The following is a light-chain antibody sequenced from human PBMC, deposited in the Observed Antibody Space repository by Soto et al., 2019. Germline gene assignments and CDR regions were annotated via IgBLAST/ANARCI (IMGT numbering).Light chain of an antibody. CDR3: QEYIQWPPGM. CDR2: DTS. V-gene: IGKV3-15*01. CDR1: QFVYSR. J-gene: IGKJ1*01. Sequence: DIVVTQSPATLSATPGERVTRACRASQFVYSRLAWYQRRPGQVPRLLIYDTSTRATGISARFSGSGSGTEFTLPISSLQSEDFAVYYCQEYIQWPPGMFGPGTKVDIK.